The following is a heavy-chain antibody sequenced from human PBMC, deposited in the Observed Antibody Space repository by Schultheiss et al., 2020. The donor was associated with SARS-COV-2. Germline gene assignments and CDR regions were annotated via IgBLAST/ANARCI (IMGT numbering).Heavy chain of an antibody. D-gene: IGHD5-18*01. CDR1: GFTFSTYS. CDR3: ARHSYGTIDY. V-gene: IGHV3-21*01. J-gene: IGHJ4*02. CDR2: ISSSSSYI. Sequence: GGSLRLSCAASGFTFSTYSMNCVRQAPGKGLEWVSSISSSSSYIYYADSVKGRFTISRDNSKNTLYLQMNSLRAEDTAVYYCARHSYGTIDYWGQGTLVTAS.